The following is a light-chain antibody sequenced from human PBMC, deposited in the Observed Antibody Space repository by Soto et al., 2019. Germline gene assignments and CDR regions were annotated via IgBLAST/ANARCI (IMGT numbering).Light chain of an antibody. V-gene: IGKV1-5*03. CDR1: QSINSW. Sequence: DIQMTQSPSTLSASVGDRVTISCRASQSINSWLAWYQQKPGKAPKLLIYKASILQNGVPSRFSGRGSGTEFTLTISSLQPDDFATYYCQQFNSYSWTFGQGTKVEIK. CDR3: QQFNSYSWT. CDR2: KAS. J-gene: IGKJ1*01.